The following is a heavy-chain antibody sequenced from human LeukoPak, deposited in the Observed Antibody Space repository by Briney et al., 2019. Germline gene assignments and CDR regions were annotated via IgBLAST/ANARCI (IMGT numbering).Heavy chain of an antibody. D-gene: IGHD3-16*01. J-gene: IGHJ4*02. Sequence: SETLSLTCSVSGGSFTSYYWSWIRQPPGKGLEVIGCIKDSGSTHYNPSLKSRVTMSVDTSRNQFSLKLNSVTAADTAVYYCARHSLRLGMDGGWPYYFDYWGQGTLVTVSS. CDR1: GGSFTSYY. V-gene: IGHV4-59*01. CDR3: ARHSLRLGMDGGWPYYFDY. CDR2: IKDSGST.